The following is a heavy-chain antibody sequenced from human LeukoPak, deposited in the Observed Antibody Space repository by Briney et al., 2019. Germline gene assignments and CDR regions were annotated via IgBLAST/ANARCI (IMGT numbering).Heavy chain of an antibody. Sequence: GASVKVSCKAAGYTFTGYYMFWVRQAPGQGLEWMGRIIPILGIANYAQKFQGRVTITADKSTSTAYMELSSLRSEDTAVYYCARSLGELSFVDYWGQGTLVTVSS. CDR3: ARSLGELSFVDY. CDR1: GYTFTGYY. J-gene: IGHJ4*02. D-gene: IGHD3-16*02. CDR2: IIPILGIA. V-gene: IGHV1-69*02.